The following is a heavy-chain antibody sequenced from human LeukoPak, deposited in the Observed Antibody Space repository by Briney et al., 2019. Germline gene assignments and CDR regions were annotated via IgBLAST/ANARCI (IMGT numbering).Heavy chain of an antibody. J-gene: IGHJ6*03. CDR2: ITSGGDGT. Sequence: GGSLRLSCTASGFMFIDYAMHWVRQAPGEGLEYVSAITSGGDGTDYSKSVEGRFTMSRDNSKNTLYLQMGSLRTEDMAVYYCARGYSNPYYFYMDVWGKGTTVTVSS. V-gene: IGHV3-64*01. CDR3: ARGYSNPYYFYMDV. D-gene: IGHD4-11*01. CDR1: GFMFIDYA.